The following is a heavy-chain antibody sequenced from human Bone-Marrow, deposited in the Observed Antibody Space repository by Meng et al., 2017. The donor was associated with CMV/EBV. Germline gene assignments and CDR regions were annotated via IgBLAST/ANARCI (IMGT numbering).Heavy chain of an antibody. CDR2: IKEDGSEK. CDR1: GLKLSNYW. J-gene: IGHJ4*02. Sequence: GESLKISCAVSGLKLSNYWMSWVREAPGKGLEWVANIKEDGSEKFYMDSVKGRFTISRDDAKKSLYLQMNSLEVEDTAVYYCARDPPDSSGYFDYWGQGTLVTVSS. D-gene: IGHD3-22*01. V-gene: IGHV3-7*01. CDR3: ARDPPDSSGYFDY.